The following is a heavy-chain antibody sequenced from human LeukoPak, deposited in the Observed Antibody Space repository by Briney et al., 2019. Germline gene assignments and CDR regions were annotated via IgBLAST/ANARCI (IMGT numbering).Heavy chain of an antibody. J-gene: IGHJ6*03. CDR1: GFTFSSYS. CDR3: ARVEDCGGDCYSFYYYYYMDV. V-gene: IGHV3-48*01. CDR2: ISSSSSTI. Sequence: PGGSLRLSCAASGFTFSSYSMNWVRQAPGKGLEWVSYISSSSSTIYYADSVKGRFTISRDNAKNSLYLQMNSLRAEDTAVYYCARVEDCGGDCYSFYYYYYMDVWGKGTTVTVSS. D-gene: IGHD2-21*02.